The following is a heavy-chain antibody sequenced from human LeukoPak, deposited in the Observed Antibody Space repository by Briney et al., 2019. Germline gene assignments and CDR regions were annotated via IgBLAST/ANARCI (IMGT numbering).Heavy chain of an antibody. V-gene: IGHV3-30*04. J-gene: IGHJ3*01. CDR3: ARGQHRWDYSHNLMSF. CDR2: ISYEGSNK. D-gene: IGHD4-11*01. Sequence: GGSLRDSCAASGFTFSNYAMHWVRQAPGKGLEWVALISYEGSNKFYADSVKGRFTISRDNSNNTLYLLMNSLRADDTAVYYCARGQHRWDYSHNLMSFWGQGTLVTVSS. CDR1: GFTFSNYA.